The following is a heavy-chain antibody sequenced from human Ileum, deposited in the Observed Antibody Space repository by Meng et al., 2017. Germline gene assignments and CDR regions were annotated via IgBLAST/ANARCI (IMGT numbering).Heavy chain of an antibody. CDR2: ISFDGSNK. CDR3: ARGLPYYDSTDYYRLDY. V-gene: IGHV3-30-3*01. Sequence: VHLVESGGGVVQLGRSLILSCAASWFTFISYPVHWVSQAPGKGLEWVAVISFDGSNKYYIDSVKGRFTISRDNSKNTVFLQMGSLRAEDTALYYCARGLPYYDSTDYYRLDYWGQGTLVTVSS. CDR1: WFTFISYP. D-gene: IGHD3-22*01. J-gene: IGHJ4*02.